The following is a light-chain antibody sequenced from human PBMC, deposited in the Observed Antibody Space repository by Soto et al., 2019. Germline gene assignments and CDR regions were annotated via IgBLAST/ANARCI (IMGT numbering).Light chain of an antibody. CDR2: LNSDGSH. Sequence: QLVLTQSPSASASLGASVKLTCTLSSGLSSYAIAWHQQQPERGPRYLMNLNSDGSHTKGDGIPDRFSGSSSGAERYLTISSLQSEDEADYYCQTWGTGFHVVFGGGTQLTVL. V-gene: IGLV4-69*01. CDR3: QTWGTGFHVV. CDR1: SGLSSYA. J-gene: IGLJ2*01.